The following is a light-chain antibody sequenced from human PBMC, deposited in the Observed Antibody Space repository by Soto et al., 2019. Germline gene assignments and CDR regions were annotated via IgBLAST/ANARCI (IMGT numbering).Light chain of an antibody. CDR1: SSDVGIYNY. V-gene: IGLV2-14*01. CDR2: EVS. CDR3: CSYTTSSTLV. Sequence: QSALTQPASVSGSTGQSITISCTGTSSDVGIYNYVSWYQQHPGKAPKLMIYEVSNRPSGVSNRFSGSKSGNTASLTISGLQAEDEADYYCCSYTTSSTLVFGVGTQVTVL. J-gene: IGLJ3*02.